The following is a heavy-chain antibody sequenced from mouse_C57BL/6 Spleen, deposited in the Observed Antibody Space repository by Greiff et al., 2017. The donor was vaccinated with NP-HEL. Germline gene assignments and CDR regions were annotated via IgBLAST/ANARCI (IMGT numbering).Heavy chain of an antibody. Sequence: QVQLQQPGAELVKPGASVKLSCKASGYTFTSYWMHWVKQRPGQGLEWIGMINPNSGSTNYNEKFKSKATLTVDKSSSTAYMQLSSLTSEDSAVYYCARIYGGYYVRFAYWGQGTLVTVSA. CDR3: ARIYGGYYVRFAY. V-gene: IGHV1-64*01. J-gene: IGHJ3*01. CDR1: GYTFTSYW. CDR2: INPNSGST. D-gene: IGHD2-3*01.